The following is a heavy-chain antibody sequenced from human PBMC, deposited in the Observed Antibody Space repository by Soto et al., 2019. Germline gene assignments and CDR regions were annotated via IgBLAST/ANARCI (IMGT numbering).Heavy chain of an antibody. CDR3: ARGVKYDIMNSSEWNWFDS. J-gene: IGHJ5*01. D-gene: IGHD3-9*01. V-gene: IGHV1-69*02. Sequence: QVHLVQSGAEVKKPGSSVKVSCKASGGSFTTYTISWVRQAPGQGLEWMGRIIPSLGLPNYAQKFRGRATITADNSSTTAYMELSSLTSEDTAIYFCARGVKYDIMNSSEWNWFDSWGQGTLLTVST. CDR2: IIPSLGLP. CDR1: GGSFTTYT.